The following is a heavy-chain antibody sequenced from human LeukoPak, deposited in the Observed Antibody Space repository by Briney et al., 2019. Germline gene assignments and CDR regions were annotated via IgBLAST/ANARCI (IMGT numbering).Heavy chain of an antibody. CDR2: TYYRSKWYY. CDR3: ARLRRYIKQATSGMDV. D-gene: IGHD5-18*01. V-gene: IGHV6-1*01. Sequence: SQTLSLTCAISGDSVSNDTAAWSWIRQSPSRGLEWLGRTYYRSKWYYDYSISVKSRMTIDLETSKNRFSLHLNSVTPDDTAVYYCARLRRYIKQATSGMDVWGQGTTVTVSS. CDR1: GDSVSNDTAA. J-gene: IGHJ6*02.